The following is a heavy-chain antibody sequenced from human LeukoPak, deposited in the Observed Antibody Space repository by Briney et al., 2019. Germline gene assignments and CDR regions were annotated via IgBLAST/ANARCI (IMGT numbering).Heavy chain of an antibody. CDR3: ARDFPDCSSTSCSPSYYHGMDV. CDR1: GGTFSSYA. D-gene: IGHD2-2*01. V-gene: IGHV1-69*13. J-gene: IGHJ6*04. CDR2: IIPIFGTA. Sequence: GASVKVSCKASGGTFSSYAISWVRQAPGQGLEWMGGIIPIFGTANYAQKFQGRVTITADESTSTAYMELSSLRSEDTAVYYCARDFPDCSSTSCSPSYYHGMDVWGKGTTVTVSS.